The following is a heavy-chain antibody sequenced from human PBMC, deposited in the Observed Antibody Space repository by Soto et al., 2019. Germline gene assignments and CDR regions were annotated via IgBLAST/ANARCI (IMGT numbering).Heavy chain of an antibody. CDR3: ARDKGSSSWYGYYYYGMDV. V-gene: IGHV3-30*09. D-gene: IGHD6-13*01. Sequence: QVQLVESGGGVVQPGRSLRLSCAASGFTFSSYAMHWVRQAPGKGLEWVAVISYDGSNKYYADSVKGRFAISRDNSKNTLYPQMNSLRAEDTAVYYCARDKGSSSWYGYYYYGMDVWGQGTTVTVSS. CDR1: GFTFSSYA. J-gene: IGHJ6*02. CDR2: ISYDGSNK.